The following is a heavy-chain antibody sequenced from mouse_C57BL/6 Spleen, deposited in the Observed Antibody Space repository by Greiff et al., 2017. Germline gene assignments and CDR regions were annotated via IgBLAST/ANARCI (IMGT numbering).Heavy chain of an antibody. CDR2: ISSGSSTI. Sequence: DVMLVESGGGLVKPGGSLKLSCAASGFTFSDYGMHWVRQAPEKGLEWVAYISSGSSTIYYADTVKGRFTISRDNAKNTLFLQMTSLRSEDTAMYYCDRGRPSSYYFDYWGQGTTLTVSS. CDR3: DRGRPSSYYFDY. V-gene: IGHV5-17*01. J-gene: IGHJ2*01. CDR1: GFTFSDYG.